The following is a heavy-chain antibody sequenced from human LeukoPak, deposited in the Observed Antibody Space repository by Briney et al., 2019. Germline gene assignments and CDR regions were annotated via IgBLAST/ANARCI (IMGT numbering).Heavy chain of an antibody. V-gene: IGHV3-23*01. CDR1: GFTFSDYA. D-gene: IGHD3-9*01. CDR3: SKWGDYDVLTGYYDSDF. Sequence: GGSLRLSCAASGFTFSDYAMSWVRQAPGKGLEWVSAIVGSGGSTYYADSVKGRFTISRDNSKNTLFLQMNSLRVEDTALYYCSKWGDYDVLTGYYDSDFWGQGALVTVSS. CDR2: IVGSGGST. J-gene: IGHJ4*02.